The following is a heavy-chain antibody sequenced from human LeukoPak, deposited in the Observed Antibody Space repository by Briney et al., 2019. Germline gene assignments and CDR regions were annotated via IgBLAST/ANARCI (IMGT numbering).Heavy chain of an antibody. CDR3: ARLSYYGEYGPIDY. V-gene: IGHV4-34*01. D-gene: IGHD4-17*01. CDR2: INHRGST. CDR1: GGSFSGYY. J-gene: IGHJ4*02. Sequence: SETLSLTCGVYGGSFSGYYWSWIRQPPGKGLEWIGEINHRGSTNYNPSLKSRVTISVDTSKNRFSLKLTSLTAADTAVYYCARLSYYGEYGPIDYWGQGTLVTVSS.